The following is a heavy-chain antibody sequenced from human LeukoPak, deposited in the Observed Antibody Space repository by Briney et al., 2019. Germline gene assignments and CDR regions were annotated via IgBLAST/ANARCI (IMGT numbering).Heavy chain of an antibody. J-gene: IGHJ5*02. CDR1: GGSISSSSYY. Sequence: SETLSLTCTVSGGSISSSSYYWGWIRQPPGKGLEWIGSIYYSGSTYYNPSLKSRVTISVDTSKNQFSLKLSSVTAADTAAYYCAREGAYCGGDCYSTWFDPWGQGTLVTVSS. CDR2: IYYSGST. CDR3: AREGAYCGGDCYSTWFDP. D-gene: IGHD2-21*02. V-gene: IGHV4-39*07.